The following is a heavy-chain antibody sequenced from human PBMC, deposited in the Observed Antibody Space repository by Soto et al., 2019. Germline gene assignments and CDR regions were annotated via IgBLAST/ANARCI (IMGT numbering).Heavy chain of an antibody. CDR1: RYAFTGYP. D-gene: IGHD6-13*01. Sequence: ASVNVSCTAYRYAFTGYPLHSVRRAPGQRLEWMGWINAGTSNKKYSQKFQGRVTITRDTSASTAHMELSSLTSEDTAVYYCARSRYSSSWYYNYWGQGTLVTVSS. J-gene: IGHJ4*02. CDR2: INAGTSNK. CDR3: ARSRYSSSWYYNY. V-gene: IGHV1-3*01.